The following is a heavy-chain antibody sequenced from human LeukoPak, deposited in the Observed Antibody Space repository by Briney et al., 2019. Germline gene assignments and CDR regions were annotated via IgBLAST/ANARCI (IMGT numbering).Heavy chain of an antibody. CDR1: GFTSSSYG. D-gene: IGHD1-7*01. J-gene: IGHJ4*02. V-gene: IGHV3-30*03. Sequence: GGSLRLSCAASGFTSSSYGMHWVRQAPGKGLEWVAVISYDGSNKYYGDSVKGRFTISRDNSKNTLYLQMNSLRAEDTAVYYCVLGTTDVDYWGQGTLVTVSS. CDR3: VLGTTDVDY. CDR2: ISYDGSNK.